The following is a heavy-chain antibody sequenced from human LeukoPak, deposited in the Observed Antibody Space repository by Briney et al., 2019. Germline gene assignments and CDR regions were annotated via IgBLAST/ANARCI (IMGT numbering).Heavy chain of an antibody. J-gene: IGHJ6*03. CDR2: ISAYIGNT. D-gene: IGHD3-10*01. CDR1: GYTFNSHG. Sequence: ASVKVSCKASGYTFNSHGISWVRQAPGQGLEWMGWISAYIGNTNYAQNLQGRVTMATDTSTSTAYMELSSLRSEDTAVYYCARGRKVRGVNVYYYYYMDVWGKGTTVTISS. CDR3: ARGRKVRGVNVYYYYYMDV. V-gene: IGHV1-18*01.